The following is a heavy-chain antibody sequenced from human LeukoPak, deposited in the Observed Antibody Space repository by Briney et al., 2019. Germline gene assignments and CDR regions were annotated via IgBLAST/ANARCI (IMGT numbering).Heavy chain of an antibody. CDR3: VRDKDGYNF. V-gene: IGHV3-74*01. Sequence: GGSLRLSCAASGFTFNTYVMHWVRQAPGKGLVWVARIDTDGKTTTHADSVKGRFTISRDNAKNMLYVQMNSVRAEDTAVYYCVRDKDGYNFWGQGTLVSVSS. CDR2: IDTDGKTT. D-gene: IGHD5-24*01. CDR1: GFTFNTYV. J-gene: IGHJ4*02.